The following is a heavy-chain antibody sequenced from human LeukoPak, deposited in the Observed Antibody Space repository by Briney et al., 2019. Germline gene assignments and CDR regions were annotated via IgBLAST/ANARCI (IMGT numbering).Heavy chain of an antibody. CDR2: ISGSGGST. D-gene: IGHD6-19*01. Sequence: GGSLRLSCAASGFTFSSYAMSWVRQAPGKGLEWVSAISGSGGSTYYADSVKGRFTISRDNSKNTLYLQMNSLRAEDMAVYYCAKGRGSGLKYYFDYWGQGTLVTVSS. J-gene: IGHJ4*02. CDR1: GFTFSSYA. CDR3: AKGRGSGLKYYFDY. V-gene: IGHV3-23*01.